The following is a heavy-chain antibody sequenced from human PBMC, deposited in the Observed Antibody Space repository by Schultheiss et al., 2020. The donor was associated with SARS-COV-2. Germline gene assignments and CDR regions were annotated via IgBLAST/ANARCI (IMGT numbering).Heavy chain of an antibody. D-gene: IGHD2-2*01. CDR3: AREPTSPSRYYYYYMDV. J-gene: IGHJ6*03. CDR1: GGSISSYY. Sequence: SETLSLTCTVSGGSISSYYWGWIRQPAGKGLEWIGRIYTSGSTNYNPSLKSRVTMSVDTSKNQFSLKLSSVTAADTAVYYCAREPTSPSRYYYYYMDVWGKGTTVTVSS. V-gene: IGHV4-4*07. CDR2: IYTSGST.